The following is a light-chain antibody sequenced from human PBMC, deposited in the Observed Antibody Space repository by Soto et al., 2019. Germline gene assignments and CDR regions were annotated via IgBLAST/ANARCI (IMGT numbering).Light chain of an antibody. J-gene: IGKJ1*01. CDR3: QQYGSSPRT. V-gene: IGKV3-20*01. CDR2: DAS. Sequence: EIVLPQSPGTLSLSPGERATLSCRASQSVSRSSLAWYQQKPGQALRLLIYDASSRATGIPDRFSGSWSETDFSLTISRLEPEDVAVYYCQQYGSSPRTFGQGTKVEIK. CDR1: QSVSRSS.